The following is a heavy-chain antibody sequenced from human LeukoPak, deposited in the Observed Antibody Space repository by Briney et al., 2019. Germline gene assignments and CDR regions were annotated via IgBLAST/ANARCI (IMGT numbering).Heavy chain of an antibody. J-gene: IGHJ4*02. Sequence: PSEALSLTCTVSGGSISGYYHNWVRQSTGGGLEWIGLVHYSGNTNYNPSLKSRVSISTDTSKNQFSLELTSVTAADTAVYYCVIGRGWQPDYWGQGIPVTVSS. D-gene: IGHD3-10*01. CDR2: VHYSGNT. CDR3: VIGRGWQPDY. CDR1: GGSISGYY. V-gene: IGHV4-59*03.